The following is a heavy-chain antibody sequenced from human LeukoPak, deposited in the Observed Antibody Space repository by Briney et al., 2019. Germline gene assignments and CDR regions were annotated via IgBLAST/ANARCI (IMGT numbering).Heavy chain of an antibody. Sequence: GGSLRLSCVASGFTFSSYSMSWVRQAPGEGLEWVSAMNPSGVTTDSAASVRGRFTISRDNSKNTMYLQMNSLRVEDTAVYYCARDYYGPWGQGTLVTVSS. CDR1: GFTFSSYS. CDR2: MNPSGVTT. J-gene: IGHJ5*02. V-gene: IGHV3-23*01. D-gene: IGHD3-22*01. CDR3: ARDYYGP.